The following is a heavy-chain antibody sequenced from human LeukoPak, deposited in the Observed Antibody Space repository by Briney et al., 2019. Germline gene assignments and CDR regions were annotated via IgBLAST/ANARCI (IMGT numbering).Heavy chain of an antibody. D-gene: IGHD6-19*01. J-gene: IGHJ4*02. Sequence: SETLSLTCTVSGGSISSYYWSWIRQPPGKGLEWIGYIYYSGSTNYNPSLKSRVTISVDTSKNQFSLKLCSVTAADTAVYYCARAHSSGSYYFDYWGQGTLVSVSS. CDR1: GGSISSYY. CDR2: IYYSGST. CDR3: ARAHSSGSYYFDY. V-gene: IGHV4-59*01.